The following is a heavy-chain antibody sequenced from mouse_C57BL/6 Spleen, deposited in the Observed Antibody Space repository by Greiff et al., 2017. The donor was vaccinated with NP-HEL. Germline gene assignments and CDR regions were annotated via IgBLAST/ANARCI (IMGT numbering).Heavy chain of an antibody. CDR2: ISDGGSYT. CDR1: GFTFSSYA. D-gene: IGHD2-3*01. J-gene: IGHJ3*01. Sequence: EVQRVESGGGLVKPGGSLKLSCAASGFTFSSYAMSWVRQTPEKRLEWVATISDGGSYTYYPDNVKGRFTISRDNAKNNLYLQMSHLKTEDTAMYDCARDYHDGDYVSLFAYWGQGTLVTVSA. CDR3: ARDYHDGDYVSLFAY. V-gene: IGHV5-4*01.